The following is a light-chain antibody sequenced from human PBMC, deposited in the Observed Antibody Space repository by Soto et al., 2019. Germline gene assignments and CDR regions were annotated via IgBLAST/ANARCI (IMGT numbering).Light chain of an antibody. V-gene: IGKV3-15*01. CDR3: QQYNNWPPYT. CDR2: GAS. CDR1: QSVSSN. J-gene: IGKJ2*01. Sequence: EIVMTQSPATLSVSPGERATLSCRASQSVSSNLAWYQQKPGQAPRLLIYGASTRATGIPARFSGSGSGTEFTLTISSLQSEDFAVYYCQQYNNWPPYTFGQWTKVDIK.